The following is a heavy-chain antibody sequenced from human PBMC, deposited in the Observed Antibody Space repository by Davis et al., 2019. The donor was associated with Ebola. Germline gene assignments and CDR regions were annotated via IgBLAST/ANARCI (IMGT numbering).Heavy chain of an antibody. D-gene: IGHD3-9*01. J-gene: IGHJ4*02. V-gene: IGHV3-30*03. CDR3: ARVRSNILTGYHY. CDR2: ISYDGTNK. Sequence: GESLKISCAASGFTFSNYGISWVRQAPGKGLEWVAGISYDGTNKDYADFVKGRFTISRDDSKNTVFLQMSSLSTEDTAVYYCARVRSNILTGYHYWGQGTVVTVSS. CDR1: GFTFSNYG.